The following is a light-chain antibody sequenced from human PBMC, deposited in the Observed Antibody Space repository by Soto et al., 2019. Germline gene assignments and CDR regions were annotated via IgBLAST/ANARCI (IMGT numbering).Light chain of an antibody. CDR3: SSYAGSNMGV. CDR1: SSDIGGYNY. Sequence: QSALTQPPSASGSPGKSVAISCTGTSSDIGGYNYVSWYQIHPGKAPKLMIYEVNKRPSGVPDRFSGSKSGNTASLIVSGLQAEDEADYYCSSYAGSNMGVFGGETKVTVL. J-gene: IGLJ2*01. V-gene: IGLV2-8*01. CDR2: EVN.